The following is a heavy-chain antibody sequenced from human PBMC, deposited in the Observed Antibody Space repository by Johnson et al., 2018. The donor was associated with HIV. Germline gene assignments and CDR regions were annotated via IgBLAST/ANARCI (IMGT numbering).Heavy chain of an antibody. CDR3: ARGNYYGSGSYGAFDI. J-gene: IGHJ3*02. Sequence: QVQLVESGGGVVQPGRSLRLSCAASGFTFSSYGMHWVRQAPGKGLEWVAVIWYDGSNKYYADSVKGRFTISGDNSKNTLSLQMNSLRAEDTAVYYCARGNYYGSGSYGAFDIWGQGTMVTVSS. V-gene: IGHV3-33*01. D-gene: IGHD3-10*01. CDR1: GFTFSSYG. CDR2: IWYDGSNK.